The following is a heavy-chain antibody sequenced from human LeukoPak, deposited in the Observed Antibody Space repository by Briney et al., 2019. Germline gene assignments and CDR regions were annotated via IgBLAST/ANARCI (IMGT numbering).Heavy chain of an antibody. Sequence: PSETLSLTCTVSGGSISSYYWSWIRQPPGKGLEGIGYIYYSGSTNYTPSLKSRVTISVDTSKNQFSLKVTSVTAADTAVYYCARAANWGSKGYYWYFDLWGRGTLVTVSS. J-gene: IGHJ2*01. CDR1: GGSISSYY. CDR2: IYYSGST. D-gene: IGHD7-27*01. CDR3: ARAANWGSKGYYWYFDL. V-gene: IGHV4-59*08.